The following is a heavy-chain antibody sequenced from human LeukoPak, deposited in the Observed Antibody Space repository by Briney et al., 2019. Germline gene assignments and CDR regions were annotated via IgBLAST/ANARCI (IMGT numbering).Heavy chain of an antibody. Sequence: GESLKISCKGSGYSFTTYWIAWVRQMPGKGLEWMGIIYPGDDTRYGPSFQGQVTISADKSISTAYLQWSSLKASDTAMYYCASPVLPQTPLNPFNIWGQGTMVTVSS. CDR1: GYSFTTYW. CDR3: ASPVLPQTPLNPFNI. V-gene: IGHV5-51*01. D-gene: IGHD3-10*01. J-gene: IGHJ3*02. CDR2: IYPGDDT.